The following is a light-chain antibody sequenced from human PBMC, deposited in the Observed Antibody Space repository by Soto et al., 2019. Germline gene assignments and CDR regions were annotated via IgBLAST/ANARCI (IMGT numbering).Light chain of an antibody. Sequence: QSALTQPASVSGSPGQSITISCTGTSSDVGGYAYVSWYQQYPGKAPKLVISGVSNRPSGVSLRFSGSRSGNTASLTISGLQAEDEADYYCSSYTSRTTPVFGGGTKLTVL. CDR1: SSDVGGYAY. V-gene: IGLV2-14*01. CDR3: SSYTSRTTPV. J-gene: IGLJ2*01. CDR2: GVS.